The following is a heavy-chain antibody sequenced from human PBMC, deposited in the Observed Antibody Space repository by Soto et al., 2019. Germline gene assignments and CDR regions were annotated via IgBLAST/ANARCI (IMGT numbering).Heavy chain of an antibody. V-gene: IGHV2-5*02. J-gene: IGHJ4*02. CDR1: GFSLSTSRVG. D-gene: IGHD4-4*01. Sequence: QITLKESGPTLVKPTQTLTLTCTFSGFSLSTSRVGVGWIRQPPGKALEWLSLIYWDDDKRYSPSLKNRLTITKDTSKNQVVRTMTNADPVDTATYDCVHTSGSGNYACFDYWGQGTLVTVSS. CDR2: IYWDDDK. CDR3: VHTSGSGNYACFDY.